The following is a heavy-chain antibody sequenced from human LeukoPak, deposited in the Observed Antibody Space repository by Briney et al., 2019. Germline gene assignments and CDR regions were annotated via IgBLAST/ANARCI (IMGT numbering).Heavy chain of an antibody. Sequence: ASVKVSCKASGYTFTSYDINWVRQAPGQGLEWMGWINPNSGGTNYAQKFQGRVTMTRDTSISTAYMELSRLRSDDTAVYYCARGVDRSITIFGPGYWGQGTLVTVSS. CDR2: INPNSGGT. CDR3: ARGVDRSITIFGPGY. J-gene: IGHJ4*02. CDR1: GYTFTSYD. D-gene: IGHD3-3*01. V-gene: IGHV1-2*02.